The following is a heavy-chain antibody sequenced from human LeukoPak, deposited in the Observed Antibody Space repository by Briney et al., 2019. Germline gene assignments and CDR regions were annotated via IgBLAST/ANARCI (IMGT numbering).Heavy chain of an antibody. V-gene: IGHV1-8*01. Sequence: ASVKVSCKASGYTFTSYDISWVRQAPGQGLEWMGWMNPSSGITGFAQKFQGRVTITADESTSTAYMELSSLRSEDTAVYYCARVYFASGFGELPRYYFDYWGQGTLVTVSS. CDR1: GYTFTSYD. CDR2: MNPSSGIT. CDR3: ARVYFASGFGELPRYYFDY. D-gene: IGHD3-10*01. J-gene: IGHJ4*02.